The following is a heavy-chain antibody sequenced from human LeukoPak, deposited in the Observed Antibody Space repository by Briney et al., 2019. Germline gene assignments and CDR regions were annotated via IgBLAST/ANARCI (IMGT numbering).Heavy chain of an antibody. V-gene: IGHV4-30-4*01. D-gene: IGHD1-1*01. J-gene: IGHJ3*02. Sequence: SQTLSLTCTVSGGSISSGDYYWGWISQPPGRGLEWNGYMYYSGSTYYNPSLKSLVTISVDTSKNQFTLKLSSVTAADTAVYYCARVTTVLAFDIWGQGTMVTVSS. CDR2: MYYSGST. CDR3: ARVTTVLAFDI. CDR1: GGSISSGDYY.